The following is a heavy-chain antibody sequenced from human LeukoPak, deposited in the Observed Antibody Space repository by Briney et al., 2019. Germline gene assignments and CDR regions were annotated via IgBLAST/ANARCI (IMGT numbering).Heavy chain of an antibody. D-gene: IGHD3-10*01. CDR3: ARAIWFGELLYYFDY. CDR1: GYSFTSNW. CDR2: IYPGDSDT. Sequence: GESLKISCKGSGYSFTSNWIGWVRQMPGKGLEWMGIIYPGDSDTRYSPSFQGQVTIPADKSISTAYLQWSSLKASDTAMYYCARAIWFGELLYYFDYWGQGTLVTVSS. V-gene: IGHV5-51*01. J-gene: IGHJ4*02.